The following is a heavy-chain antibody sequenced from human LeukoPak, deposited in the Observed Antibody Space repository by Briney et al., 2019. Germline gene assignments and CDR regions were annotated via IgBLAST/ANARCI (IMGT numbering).Heavy chain of an antibody. CDR2: LNPNTLVT. CDR1: GYTFTDYY. V-gene: IGHV1-2*02. CDR3: ARKDGGWDGMDV. D-gene: IGHD4-23*01. Sequence: GASVKVSCRASGYTFTDYYMHWVRQAPGQGLEWMGWLNPNTLVTKYAQHFQGRVSMTWDTSISTGYMDLHSLTSDDTAVYYCARKDGGWDGMDVWGQGTTVTVSS. J-gene: IGHJ6*02.